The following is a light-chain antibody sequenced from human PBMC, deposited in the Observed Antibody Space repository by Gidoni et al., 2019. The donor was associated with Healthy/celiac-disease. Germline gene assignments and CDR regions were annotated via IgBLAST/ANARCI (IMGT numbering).Light chain of an antibody. Sequence: DIQMTQSPSSLSASVGDRVTITCRASQSISSYLNWYQQKPGKAPKLLIYAASSLQRGVPSRFSGSGSGTDFTLTISSLQPEDFATYYCQQSYSTPYTFXQXTKLEIK. J-gene: IGKJ2*01. V-gene: IGKV1-39*01. CDR2: AAS. CDR1: QSISSY. CDR3: QQSYSTPYT.